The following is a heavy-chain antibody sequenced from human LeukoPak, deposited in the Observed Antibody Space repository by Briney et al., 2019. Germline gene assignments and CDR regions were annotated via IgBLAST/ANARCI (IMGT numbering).Heavy chain of an antibody. CDR1: GYTFTSYD. CDR2: MNPNSGNT. CDR3: ARGQYSSGWDDNAFDI. Sequence: ASVKVSSKASGYTFTSYDINWVRQATGQGLKWMGWMNPNSGNTGYAQKFQGRVTMTRNTSISTAYMELSSLRSEDTAVYYCARGQYSSGWDDNAFDIWGQGTMVTVSS. V-gene: IGHV1-8*01. D-gene: IGHD6-19*01. J-gene: IGHJ3*02.